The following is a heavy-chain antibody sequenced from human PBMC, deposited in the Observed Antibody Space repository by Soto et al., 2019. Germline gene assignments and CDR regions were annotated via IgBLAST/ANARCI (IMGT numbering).Heavy chain of an antibody. CDR1: GFTFSSYA. CDR3: AKDLYSGYDYPYFDY. Sequence: GGSLRLSCAASGFTFSSYAMSWVRQAPGKGLEWVSAISGSGGSTYYADSVKGRFTISSDNSKNTLYLQMNSLRAEDTAVYYCAKDLYSGYDYPYFDYWGQGTLVTVSS. D-gene: IGHD5-12*01. J-gene: IGHJ4*02. V-gene: IGHV3-23*01. CDR2: ISGSGGST.